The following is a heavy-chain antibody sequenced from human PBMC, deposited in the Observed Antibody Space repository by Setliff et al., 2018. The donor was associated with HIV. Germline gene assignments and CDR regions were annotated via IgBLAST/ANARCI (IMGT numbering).Heavy chain of an antibody. J-gene: IGHJ4*02. D-gene: IGHD3-10*01. CDR3: ARVRLYNAALDY. CDR2: IYSGGST. Sequence: GGSLRLSCAASGFTVSGYYMAWVRQAPGKGLEWVSTIYSGGSTYHADSVKGRFTLSRDSSKNTLSLQMNNLRPEDTAVYYCARVRLYNAALDYWGQGALVTVSS. V-gene: IGHV3-66*02. CDR1: GFTVSGYY.